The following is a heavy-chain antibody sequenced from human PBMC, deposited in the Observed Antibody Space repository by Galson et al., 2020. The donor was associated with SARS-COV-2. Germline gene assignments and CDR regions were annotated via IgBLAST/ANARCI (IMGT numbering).Heavy chain of an antibody. J-gene: IGHJ6*02. Sequence: YAQKLQGRVTMTTDTSTSTAYMELRSLRSDDTAVYYCARDPMGASVFYYYYGMDVWGQGTTVTVSS. CDR3: ARDPMGASVFYYYYGMDV. V-gene: IGHV1-18*01. D-gene: IGHD1-26*01.